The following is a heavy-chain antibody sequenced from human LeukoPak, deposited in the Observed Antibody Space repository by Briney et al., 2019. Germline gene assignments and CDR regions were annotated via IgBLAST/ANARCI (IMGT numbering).Heavy chain of an antibody. D-gene: IGHD3-22*01. CDR3: ANLITMIVVAPPADAFDI. J-gene: IGHJ3*02. CDR2: ISGSGGST. Sequence: GGSLRLSCAAPGFTFSNYAMSWVRQAPGKGLEWVSTISGSGGSTYYADSVKGRFTISRDNSKNTLYLQMNSLRAEDTAVYYCANLITMIVVAPPADAFDIWGQGTMVTVSS. CDR1: GFTFSNYA. V-gene: IGHV3-23*01.